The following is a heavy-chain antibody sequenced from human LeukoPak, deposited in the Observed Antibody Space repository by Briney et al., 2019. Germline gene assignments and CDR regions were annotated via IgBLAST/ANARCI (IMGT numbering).Heavy chain of an antibody. J-gene: IGHJ5*02. CDR2: ISGTGGDT. Sequence: PGGSLRLSCAASGFTFSKYALSWVRQAPGNGLEWVSAISGTGGDTYYADSVKGRFTISRDNSKNTLYLQMNSLRAEDTAVYYCAKDRSCSSTSCDLNWFDPWGQGTLVTVSS. CDR3: AKDRSCSSTSCDLNWFDP. D-gene: IGHD2-2*01. V-gene: IGHV3-23*01. CDR1: GFTFSKYA.